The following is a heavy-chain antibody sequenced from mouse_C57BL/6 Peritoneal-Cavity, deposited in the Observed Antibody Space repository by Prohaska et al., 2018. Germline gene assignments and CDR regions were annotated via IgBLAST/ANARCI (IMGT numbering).Heavy chain of an antibody. V-gene: IGHV11-2*01. D-gene: IGHD2-1*01. CDR1: GFTFSGFW. CDR3: IRYGNNWDFVV. Sequence: EVQLLETGGGLVQPGGSRGLSCEGSGFTFSGFWMSWVRQTPGKTLEWIVDINSDVSAINYAPSIKYLFTLFRDNDKSTLYLQLSIVRSYDTPTYSGIRYGNNWDFVVGGTLPTVTVSS. CDR2: INSDVSAI. J-gene: IGHJ1*03.